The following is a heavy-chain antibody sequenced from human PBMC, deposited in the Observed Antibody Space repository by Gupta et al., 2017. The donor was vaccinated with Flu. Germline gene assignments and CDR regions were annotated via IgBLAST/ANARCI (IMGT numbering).Heavy chain of an antibody. CDR3: ARSQGALRPNWLDP. CDR2: ISASGSTV. D-gene: IGHD2-15*01. Sequence: MNWIRQAPGKGLECVSYISASGSTVFYADSVKGRFTISRDSANNSVYLQMNSLRVEDAAVYYCARSQGALRPNWLDPWGQGTLVAVS. J-gene: IGHJ5*02. V-gene: IGHV3-11*01.